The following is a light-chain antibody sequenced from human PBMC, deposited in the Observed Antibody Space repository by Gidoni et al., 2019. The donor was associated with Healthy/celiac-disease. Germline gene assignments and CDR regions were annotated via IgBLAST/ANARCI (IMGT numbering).Light chain of an antibody. Sequence: PPSGHRTLATVTISCTGTSSDGGGYNYVSWYQQHPGKAPKLRIYDVSKRPSGVPDRFSGSKSGNTASLTISGLQAEDEADYYCCSYAGSYTWVFGGGTKLTVL. CDR3: CSYAGSYTWV. CDR2: DVS. V-gene: IGLV2-11*01. J-gene: IGLJ3*02. CDR1: SSDGGGYNY.